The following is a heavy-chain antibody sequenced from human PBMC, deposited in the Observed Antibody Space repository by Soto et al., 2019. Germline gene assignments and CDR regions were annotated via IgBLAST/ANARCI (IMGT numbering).Heavy chain of an antibody. CDR3: ARRAPPMDV. CDR1: GDTFTSYG. CDR2: ISAYNGNT. J-gene: IGHJ6*02. Sequence: QAQLVQSGAEVKKPGASVKVSCKASGDTFTSYGISWVRQAPGQGLEWMGWISAYNGNTNYTQQLQGRVTMTTDTSASTAYIAPRSLRCEDTAVYYCARRAPPMDVWGQGTTVTASS. V-gene: IGHV1-18*01.